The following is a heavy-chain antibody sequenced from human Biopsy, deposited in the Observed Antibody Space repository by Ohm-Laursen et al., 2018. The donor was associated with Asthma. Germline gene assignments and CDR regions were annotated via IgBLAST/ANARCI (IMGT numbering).Heavy chain of an antibody. CDR1: GGSINSSTW. Sequence: PGTLSLTCTVSGGSINSSTWWSWVRQPPGKGLEWIGEINHSGSTNYNPSLKSRVTISVDTSKNQFSLKLSSVTAADTAVYYCARGPNYHGSGRAPIGMDVWGQGTTVTVSS. D-gene: IGHD3-10*01. J-gene: IGHJ6*02. CDR3: ARGPNYHGSGRAPIGMDV. V-gene: IGHV4-4*03. CDR2: INHSGST.